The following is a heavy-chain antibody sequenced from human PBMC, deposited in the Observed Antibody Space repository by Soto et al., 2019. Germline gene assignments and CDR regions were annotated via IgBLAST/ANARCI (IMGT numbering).Heavy chain of an antibody. CDR3: ARGGATVTTDYFDY. CDR1: GGSFSGYY. Sequence: LSLTCAVYGGSFSGYYWSWIRQPPGKGLEWIGEINHSGSTNYNPSLKSRVTISVDTSKNQFSLKLSSVTAADTAVYYCARGGATVTTDYFDYWGQGTLVTVSS. CDR2: INHSGST. V-gene: IGHV4-34*01. J-gene: IGHJ4*02. D-gene: IGHD4-4*01.